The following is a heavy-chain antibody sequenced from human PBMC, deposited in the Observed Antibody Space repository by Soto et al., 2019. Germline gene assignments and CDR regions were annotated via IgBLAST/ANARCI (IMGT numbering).Heavy chain of an antibody. J-gene: IGHJ6*02. CDR2: IYYSGST. CDR1: GGSISSGGYY. CDR3: ARDGSSMITFGGVIAGMDV. V-gene: IGHV4-31*02. D-gene: IGHD3-16*02. Sequence: SETLSLTCTVSGGSISSGGYYWSWIRQHPGKGLEWIGYIYYSGSTYYNPSLKSRVTISVDTSKNQFSLKLRSVTAADTAVYYCARDGSSMITFGGVIAGMDVWRPGTRVTVYS.